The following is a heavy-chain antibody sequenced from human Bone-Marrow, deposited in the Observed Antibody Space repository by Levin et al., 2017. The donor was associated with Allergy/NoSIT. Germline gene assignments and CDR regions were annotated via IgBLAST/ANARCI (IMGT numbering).Heavy chain of an antibody. CDR2: IYYSGNT. D-gene: IGHD2-8*02. Sequence: PSETLSLTCSVSGDSISTNEHYWSWIRLSPGKGLEWIGYIYYSGNTYYNPSLESRLSMSVDTSKNQISLNLASVTAADTAIYYCARETCTGGTCSLWWFDPWGPGTLVTVSA. CDR3: ARETCTGGTCSLWWFDP. V-gene: IGHV4-30-4*01. CDR1: GDSISTNEHY. J-gene: IGHJ5*02.